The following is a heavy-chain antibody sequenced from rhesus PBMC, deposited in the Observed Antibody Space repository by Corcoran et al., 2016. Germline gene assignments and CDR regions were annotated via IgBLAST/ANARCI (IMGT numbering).Heavy chain of an antibody. Sequence: QVPLKESGPALVKPTQTLTLTCPTSGFSLTTSSMAVGWNRQPPGKALGWLALIYWDDEKRASTSLKSRLTISKDTSKNQVVLTMTNMDPVDTATYYCARGDGGSSYGYWGQGVLVTVSS. V-gene: IGHV2-174*01. J-gene: IGHJ4*01. CDR1: GFSLTTSSMA. CDR3: ARGDGGSSYGY. CDR2: IYWDDEK. D-gene: IGHD4-29*01.